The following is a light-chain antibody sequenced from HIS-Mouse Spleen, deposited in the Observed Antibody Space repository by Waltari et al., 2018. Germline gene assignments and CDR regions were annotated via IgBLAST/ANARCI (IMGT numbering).Light chain of an antibody. J-gene: IGLJ2*01. Sequence: QSVLTQPPSVSAAPGQKVTISCSGSSSNIGNNYVSWYQQLPGTAPKLLSSENNKRPAGIPDRFSGAKAGTAATLGITGLQTGDEADYYCGTWDSSLSAVVFGGGTKLTVL. CDR2: ENN. CDR1: SSNIGNNY. V-gene: IGLV1-51*01. CDR3: GTWDSSLSAVV.